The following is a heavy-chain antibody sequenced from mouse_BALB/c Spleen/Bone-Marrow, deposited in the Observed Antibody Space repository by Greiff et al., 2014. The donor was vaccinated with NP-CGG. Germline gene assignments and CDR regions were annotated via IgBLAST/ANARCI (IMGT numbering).Heavy chain of an antibody. Sequence: QVQLQQSGAELVKPGASVKLSGMASGFSFTSYWIHWVKQRPGQGPEWIGEINPSNGRTNFNEKFKSKATLTEDKSSSTAYMQLSSLTSEDSAVYYCARDGNYRYAMDYWGQGTSVTVSS. J-gene: IGHJ4*01. CDR2: INPSNGRT. D-gene: IGHD2-1*01. CDR1: GFSFTSYW. V-gene: IGHV1S81*02. CDR3: ARDGNYRYAMDY.